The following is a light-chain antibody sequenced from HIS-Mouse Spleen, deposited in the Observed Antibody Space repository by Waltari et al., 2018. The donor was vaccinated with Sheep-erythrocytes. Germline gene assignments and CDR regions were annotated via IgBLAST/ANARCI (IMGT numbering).Light chain of an antibody. Sequence: QSALTQPRSVSGSPGQSVTISCTGTSSDVGGYNYVSWYQQHPGQAPKLMIYDVSKRPLGGPDRFSGSKACNTASLTISGLQAEDEADYYCCSYAGSYNHVFATGTKVTVL. CDR1: SSDVGGYNY. CDR3: CSYAGSYNHV. CDR2: DVS. J-gene: IGLJ1*01. V-gene: IGLV2-11*01.